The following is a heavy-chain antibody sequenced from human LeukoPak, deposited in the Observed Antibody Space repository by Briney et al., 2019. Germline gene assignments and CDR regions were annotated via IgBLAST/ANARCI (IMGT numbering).Heavy chain of an antibody. V-gene: IGHV4-4*07. CDR1: GASISSYY. CDR3: ARERAYCGGDCYYYFDY. J-gene: IGHJ4*02. CDR2: IKTSGST. Sequence: SETLSLTCTVSGASISSYYWSRIRQVAGKGLEWIGVIKTSGSTNYNPSLKSRVTMSVDTSKNQFSLKLSSVTAADTAVYYCARERAYCGGDCYYYFDYWGQGTLVTVSS. D-gene: IGHD2-21*02.